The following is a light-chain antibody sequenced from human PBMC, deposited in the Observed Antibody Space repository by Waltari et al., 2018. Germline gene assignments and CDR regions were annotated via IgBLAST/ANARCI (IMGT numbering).Light chain of an antibody. CDR1: QNVLFTSNDKNY. CDR3: QQYYNTPLT. CDR2: WAS. V-gene: IGKV4-1*01. Sequence: DIVMTQSPDSLAVSLGERATINCKSSQNVLFTSNDKNYLAWYQQKAGQPPKLLIYWASTRKSGVPDRFSGSGSGTDFTLTISSLQAEDVAVYYCQQYYNTPLTFGGGTKVEIK. J-gene: IGKJ4*01.